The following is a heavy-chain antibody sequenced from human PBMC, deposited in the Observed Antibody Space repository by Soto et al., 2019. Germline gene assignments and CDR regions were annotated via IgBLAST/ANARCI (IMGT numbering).Heavy chain of an antibody. CDR2: ISAYDGNT. Sequence: QVQLVQSGAEVKKPGASVKDSCKASGYTFTSYGISWVRQAPGQGQEWMGWISAYDGNTNYAQKLQGRVTMTTGTSTSTAYMELRSLSSDDTAVYYCARESSSSGHGYWGQGTLVTVSS. CDR3: ARESSSSGHGY. D-gene: IGHD6-13*01. CDR1: GYTFTSYG. J-gene: IGHJ4*02. V-gene: IGHV1-18*01.